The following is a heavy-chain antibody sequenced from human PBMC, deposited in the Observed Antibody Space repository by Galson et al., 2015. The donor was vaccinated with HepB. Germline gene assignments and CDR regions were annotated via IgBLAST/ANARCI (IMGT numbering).Heavy chain of an antibody. CDR1: GFTFSSYA. CDR3: AKDVRYCSSTSCYTASYYYYYYMDV. J-gene: IGHJ6*03. Sequence: SLRLSCAASGFTFSSYAMSWVRQAPGKGLEWVSAISGSGGSTYYADSVKGRFTISRDNSKNTLYLQMNSLRAEDTAVYYCAKDVRYCSSTSCYTASYYYYYYMDVWGKGTTVTVSS. D-gene: IGHD2-2*02. V-gene: IGHV3-23*01. CDR2: ISGSGGST.